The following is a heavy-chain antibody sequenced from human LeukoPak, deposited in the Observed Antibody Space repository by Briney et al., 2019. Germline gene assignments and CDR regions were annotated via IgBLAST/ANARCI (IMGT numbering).Heavy chain of an antibody. CDR3: TRAGDDYVWEDFDY. CDR1: GFTFSGSA. J-gene: IGHJ4*02. D-gene: IGHD3-16*01. V-gene: IGHV3-73*01. Sequence: GGSLRLSCAASGFTFSGSAMHWVRQASGKGLEWVGRIRSKANSYATAYAASVKGRFTISRDDSKNMAYLQMNSLKTEDTAVYYCTRAGDDYVWEDFDYWGQGTLVTVSS. CDR2: IRSKANSYAT.